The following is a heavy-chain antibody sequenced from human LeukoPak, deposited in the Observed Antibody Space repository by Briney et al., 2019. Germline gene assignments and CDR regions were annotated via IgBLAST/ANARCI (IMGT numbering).Heavy chain of an antibody. D-gene: IGHD1-1*01. V-gene: IGHV3-74*01. Sequence: GGSLRLSCETAVFTFSSYLMHWVRRTPRNGLVWVSRISHDGFISYADSVKGRFTISRDNAKNTLILQMNSLRAEDTAVYYCARDWVYKIDYWGRGTLVTVSS. CDR1: VFTFSSYL. CDR3: ARDWVYKIDY. CDR2: ISHDGFI. J-gene: IGHJ4*02.